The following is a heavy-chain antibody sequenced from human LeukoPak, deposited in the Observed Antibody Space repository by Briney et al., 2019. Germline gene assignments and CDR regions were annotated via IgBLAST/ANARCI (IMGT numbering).Heavy chain of an antibody. J-gene: IGHJ6*03. CDR1: GFTFSSYW. CDR2: VSSSSSYI. Sequence: GGSLRLSCAASGFTFSSYWMNWVRQAPGKGLEWVSSVSSSSSYIYYADSVKGRFTISRDNAKNSLYLQMNSLRAEDTAVYYCARTSAHYYMDVWGKGTTVTVSS. CDR3: ARTSAHYYMDV. V-gene: IGHV3-21*01.